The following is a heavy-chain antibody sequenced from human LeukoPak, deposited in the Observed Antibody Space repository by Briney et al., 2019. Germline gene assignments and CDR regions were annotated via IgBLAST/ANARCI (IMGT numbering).Heavy chain of an antibody. CDR3: ARMGHSGYEYNWFDP. V-gene: IGHV3-33*01. Sequence: GGSLRLSCAASGFTFSSYGMHWVRQAPGKGLEWVAVIWYDGSNKYYADSVKGRFTISRDNSKNTLYLQMNSLRAEDTAVYYCARMGHSGYEYNWFDPWGQGTLVTVSS. J-gene: IGHJ5*02. D-gene: IGHD5-12*01. CDR1: GFTFSSYG. CDR2: IWYDGSNK.